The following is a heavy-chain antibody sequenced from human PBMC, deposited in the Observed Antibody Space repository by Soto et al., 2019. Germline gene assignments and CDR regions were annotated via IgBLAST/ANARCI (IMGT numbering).Heavy chain of an antibody. CDR1: GGTFSSYT. V-gene: IGHV1-69*08. Sequence: QVQLVQSGAEVKKPGSSVKVSCKASGGTFSSYTISWVRQAPGQGLEWMGRIIPILGIANYAQKFQGRVTITADKSTSTAYMELISLRSEDTAVYYWARDPPGYGMDVWGQGTTVTVAS. CDR3: ARDPPGYGMDV. J-gene: IGHJ6*02. CDR2: IIPILGIA.